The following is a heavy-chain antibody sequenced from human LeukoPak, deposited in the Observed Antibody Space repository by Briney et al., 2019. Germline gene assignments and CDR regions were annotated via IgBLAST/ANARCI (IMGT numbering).Heavy chain of an antibody. V-gene: IGHV1-8*01. D-gene: IGHD3-10*01. J-gene: IGHJ4*02. CDR1: GYTFTSYD. CDR2: MNPNSGNT. Sequence: ASVKVSCKASGYTFTSYDINWVRQATGQGLEWMGWMNPNSGNTGYAQKFQCRVTMTRNTSRSTAYMELSSLRSEDTAVYYCAAEDYYGSGTIDYWGQGTLVTVSS. CDR3: AAEDYYGSGTIDY.